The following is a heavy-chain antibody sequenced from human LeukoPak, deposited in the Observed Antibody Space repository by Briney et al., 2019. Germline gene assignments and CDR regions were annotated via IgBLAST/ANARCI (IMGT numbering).Heavy chain of an antibody. J-gene: IGHJ4*02. CDR1: GFNYNTYW. CDR3: TRDYRGTFDY. D-gene: IGHD1-26*01. CDR2: IKQDGSEK. Sequence: PGGSLTLSCVASGFNYNTYWMSWVRKAPGKGLEWVANIKQDGSEKNYVDSVKGRFTISRDNAKNSLYLQMNSLRAEDTAIYYCTRDYRGTFDYWGQGTLVTVSS. V-gene: IGHV3-7*03.